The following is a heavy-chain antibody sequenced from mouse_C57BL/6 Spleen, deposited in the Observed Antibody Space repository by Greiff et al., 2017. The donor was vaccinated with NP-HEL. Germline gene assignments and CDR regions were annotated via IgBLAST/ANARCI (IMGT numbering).Heavy chain of an antibody. CDR3: ASVDGDLDV. CDR2: INPSSGYT. J-gene: IGHJ1*03. CDR1: GYTFTSYW. V-gene: IGHV1-7*01. Sequence: QVHVTQSGAELAKPGASVKLSCKASGYTFTSYWMHWVKQRPGQGLKWIGYINPSSGYTKYNQKFKDKATLTADKSSSTAYMQLSSLTDEDAAVYYCASVDGDLDVWGTGATVNVSS.